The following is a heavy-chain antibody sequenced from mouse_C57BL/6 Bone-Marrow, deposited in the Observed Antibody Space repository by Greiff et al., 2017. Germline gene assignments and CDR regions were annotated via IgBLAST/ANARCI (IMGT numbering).Heavy chain of an antibody. D-gene: IGHD1-1*01. CDR1: GFSLSTFGMG. J-gene: IGHJ4*01. CDR3: ARIGILRVVAGAMDY. CDR2: IWWDDDK. Sequence: QVTLKESGPGILQPSQTLSLTCSFSGFSLSTFGMGVGWIRQPSGKGLKWLAHIWWDDDKYYNPALTRRLTISKDTSKNQVFLKVANVDTADTATYYCARIGILRVVAGAMDYWGQGTSVTVSS. V-gene: IGHV8-8*01.